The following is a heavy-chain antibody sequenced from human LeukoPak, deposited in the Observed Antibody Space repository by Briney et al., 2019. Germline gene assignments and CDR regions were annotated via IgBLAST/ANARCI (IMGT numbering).Heavy chain of an antibody. V-gene: IGHV4-59*05. CDR2: IYYSGST. Sequence: PSETLSLTCTVSGGSINSYYWSWIRQPPGKGLEWIGSIYYSGSTYYNPSLKSRFTISVDTSKNQFSLKLSSVTAADTAVYYCVNYYDSSDYQQPNHFDYWGQGTLVTVSS. J-gene: IGHJ4*02. CDR1: GGSINSYY. D-gene: IGHD3-22*01. CDR3: VNYYDSSDYQQPNHFDY.